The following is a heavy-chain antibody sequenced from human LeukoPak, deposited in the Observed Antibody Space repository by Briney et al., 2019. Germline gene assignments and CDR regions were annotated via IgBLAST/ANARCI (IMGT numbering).Heavy chain of an antibody. J-gene: IGHJ3*02. CDR3: ARHYSSSWSEAFDI. CDR2: IYYSGST. V-gene: IGHV4-59*08. CDR1: GGSISSYY. D-gene: IGHD6-13*01. Sequence: SETLSLTCTVSGGSISSYYWSWIRQPPGKGLEWIGYIYYSGSTNYNPSLKSRVTISVDTSKNQFSLKLSSVTAADTAVYYCARHYSSSWSEAFDIWGQGTMVTVSS.